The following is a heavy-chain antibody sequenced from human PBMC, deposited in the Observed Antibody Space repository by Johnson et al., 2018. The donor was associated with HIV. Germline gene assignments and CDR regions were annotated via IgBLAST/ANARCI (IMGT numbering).Heavy chain of an antibody. J-gene: IGHJ3*02. CDR1: GFTFDYYD. CDR3: AKSPMVRGSEGAFDI. V-gene: IGHV3-20*04. Sequence: EQLVESGGGVVRPGGSLRLSCAASGFTFDYYDMNWIRQAPGKGLEWVSGINWNGGSTDYADSVKVRFTISRDNSKNTLYLQMNSLRAEDTAVYYCAKSPMVRGSEGAFDIWGQGTMVTVSS. D-gene: IGHD3-10*01. CDR2: INWNGGST.